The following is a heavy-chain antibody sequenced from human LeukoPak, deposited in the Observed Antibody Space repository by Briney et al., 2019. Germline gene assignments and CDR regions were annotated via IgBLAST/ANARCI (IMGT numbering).Heavy chain of an antibody. CDR1: GFTVSRNY. CDR3: ARGCCSGGSCHYDY. D-gene: IGHD2-15*01. V-gene: IGHV3-21*01. CDR2: ISSSSSYI. J-gene: IGHJ4*02. Sequence: GGSLRLSCAASGFTVSRNYMNWVRQAPGKGLEWVSSISSSSSYIYYADSVKGRFTISRDNAKNSLYLQMNSLRAEDTAVYYCARGCCSGGSCHYDYWGQGTLVTVSS.